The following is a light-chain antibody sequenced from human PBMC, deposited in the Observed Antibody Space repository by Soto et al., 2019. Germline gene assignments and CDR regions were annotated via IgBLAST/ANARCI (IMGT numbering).Light chain of an antibody. J-gene: IGKJ2*01. CDR2: WAS. V-gene: IGKV4-1*01. CDR3: QQYYSTPHT. Sequence: DIVMTQSPDSLAVSLGERATINCKSSQSVLYSSNNKNYLAWYQQKPGQPPKLLIYWASTRESGVPDRFSGSGSVTDFILTISSLQAEDVAVYYCQQYYSTPHTFGQGTKLEIK. CDR1: QSVLYSSNNKNY.